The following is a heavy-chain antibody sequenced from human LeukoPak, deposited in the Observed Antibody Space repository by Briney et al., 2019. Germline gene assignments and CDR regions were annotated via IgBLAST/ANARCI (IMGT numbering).Heavy chain of an antibody. CDR2: INHSGST. V-gene: IGHV4-34*01. CDR3: ARGVGYYDYVWESYRPYYFDY. J-gene: IGHJ4*02. Sequence: SETLSLTCAVYGGSFSGYYWSWIRQPPGEGLEWIGEINHSGSTNYNPSLKSRVTISVDTSKNQFSLKLSSVTAADTAVYYCARGVGYYDYVWESYRPYYFDYWGQGTLVTVSS. D-gene: IGHD3-16*02. CDR1: GGSFSGYY.